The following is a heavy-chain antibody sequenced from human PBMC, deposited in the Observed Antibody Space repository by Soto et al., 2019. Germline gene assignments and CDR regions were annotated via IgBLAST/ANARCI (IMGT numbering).Heavy chain of an antibody. J-gene: IGHJ5*02. CDR1: GGSISSGTYY. D-gene: IGHD2-15*01. CDR3: ARHIGPNWFDP. V-gene: IGHV4-39*01. CDR2: IFYDGST. Sequence: PSETLSLTCTVSGGSISSGTYYWGWIRQPPGRGLEWIGSIFYDGSTYYNPSLKSRVTTSVDTSKNQFSLKLTSVTAADTAIYYCARHIGPNWFDPWGQGTLVTVSS.